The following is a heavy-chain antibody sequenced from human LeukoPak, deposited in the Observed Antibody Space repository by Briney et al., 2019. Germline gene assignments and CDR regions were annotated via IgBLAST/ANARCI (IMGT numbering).Heavy chain of an antibody. V-gene: IGHV4-39*01. CDR3: ARQDIWFGELVV. CDR2: ISDSGST. CDR1: GGSISRSSYY. D-gene: IGHD3-10*01. J-gene: IGHJ6*02. Sequence: SETLSLTCIVSGGSISRSSYYWGWLRQPPGKGLEWIGTISDSGSTYYSPSLNSRVTISVDTSKNQFSLKLRFVTAADTAVYYCARQDIWFGELVVWGQGTTVTVSS.